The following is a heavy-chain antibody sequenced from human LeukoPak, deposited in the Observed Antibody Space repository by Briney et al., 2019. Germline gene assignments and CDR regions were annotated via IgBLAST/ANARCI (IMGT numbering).Heavy chain of an antibody. CDR3: AKIDYVWGSYRGFKGKYYYMDV. Sequence: GASVKVSCKASGGTFSSYAISWVRQAPGQGLEWMGGIIPIFGTANYAQKFQGRVTITTDESTSTAYMELSSLRSEDTAVYYCAKIDYVWGSYRGFKGKYYYMDVWGKGTTVTVSS. CDR1: GGTFSSYA. J-gene: IGHJ6*03. CDR2: IIPIFGTA. D-gene: IGHD3-16*02. V-gene: IGHV1-69*05.